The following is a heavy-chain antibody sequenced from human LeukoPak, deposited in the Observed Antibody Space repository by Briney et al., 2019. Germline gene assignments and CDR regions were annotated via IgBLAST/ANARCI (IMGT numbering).Heavy chain of an antibody. Sequence: ASVKVFCKASGGTFSSYGISWVRQAPGQGLEWMGGIIPIFGTAYYAQNFHDRVTITADKSTSTAYMELSSLRSEDTAVYYCASSNIAVAVPTYIDYWGQGTLVTVSS. CDR1: GGTFSSYG. J-gene: IGHJ4*02. CDR2: IIPIFGTA. V-gene: IGHV1-69*06. CDR3: ASSNIAVAVPTYIDY. D-gene: IGHD6-19*01.